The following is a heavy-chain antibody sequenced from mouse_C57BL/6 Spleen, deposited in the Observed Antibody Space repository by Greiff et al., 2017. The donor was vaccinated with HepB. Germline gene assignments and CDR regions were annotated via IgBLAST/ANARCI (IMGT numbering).Heavy chain of an antibody. V-gene: IGHV5-4*01. J-gene: IGHJ3*01. CDR3: ARDDNWFAY. Sequence: EVKVVESGGGLVKPGGSLKLSCAASGFTFSSYAMSWVRQTPEKRLEWVATISDGGSYTYYPDNVKGRFTISRDNAKNNLYLQMSHLKSEDTAMYYCARDDNWFAYWGQGTLVTVSA. CDR2: ISDGGSYT. CDR1: GFTFSSYA.